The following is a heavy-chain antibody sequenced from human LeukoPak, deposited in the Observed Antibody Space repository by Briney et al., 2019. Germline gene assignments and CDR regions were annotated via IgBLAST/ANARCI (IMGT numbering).Heavy chain of an antibody. Sequence: GASVKVSCKASGYTFTSYDINWVRQATGQGLEWMGWMNPNSGNTCYAQKFQGRVTMTRNTSISTAYMELSSLRSEDTAVYYCARGRISTVTIYYYYYYGMDVWGQGTTVTVSS. CDR3: ARGRISTVTIYYYYYYGMDV. CDR2: MNPNSGNT. V-gene: IGHV1-8*01. J-gene: IGHJ6*02. CDR1: GYTFTSYD. D-gene: IGHD4-17*01.